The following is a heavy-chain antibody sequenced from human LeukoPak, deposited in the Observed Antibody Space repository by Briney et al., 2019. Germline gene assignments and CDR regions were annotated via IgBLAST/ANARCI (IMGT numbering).Heavy chain of an antibody. Sequence: SETLSLTCTVSGGSISSSSYYWGWIRQPPGKGLEWIGSIYYSGSTYYNPSLKSRVTISVDTSKNQFSPKLSSVTAADTAVYYCAGVVVVAATFDYWGQGTLVTVSS. CDR1: GGSISSSSYY. V-gene: IGHV4-39*01. CDR3: AGVVVVAATFDY. J-gene: IGHJ4*02. CDR2: IYYSGST. D-gene: IGHD2-15*01.